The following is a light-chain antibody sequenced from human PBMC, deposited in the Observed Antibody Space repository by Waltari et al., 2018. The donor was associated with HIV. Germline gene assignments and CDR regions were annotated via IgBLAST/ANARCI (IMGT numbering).Light chain of an antibody. Sequence: QSVLTQPPSVSGAPGQTVTISCSGSSSNIGDADFDVHWYQQLPGTAPKLLIYGNRIRPSGVPDRVSGSKSGTSASLAITGLQPEDEADYYCQSFDYDSSLTVLFGGGTKLTVL. V-gene: IGLV1-40*01. J-gene: IGLJ2*01. CDR2: GNR. CDR1: SSNIGDADFD. CDR3: QSFDYDSSLTVL.